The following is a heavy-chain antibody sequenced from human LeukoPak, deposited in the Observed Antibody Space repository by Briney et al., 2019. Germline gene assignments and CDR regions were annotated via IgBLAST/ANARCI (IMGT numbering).Heavy chain of an antibody. Sequence: PSETLSLTCTVSGGSISSYYWSWIRQPPGKGLEWIGYIYYSGSTNYNPSLKSRVTISVDTSKNQFSLKLSSMTAADTAVYYCARAGITMIVVVITPDAFDIWGQGTMVTVSS. V-gene: IGHV4-59*01. J-gene: IGHJ3*02. D-gene: IGHD3-22*01. CDR3: ARAGITMIVVVITPDAFDI. CDR1: GGSISSYY. CDR2: IYYSGST.